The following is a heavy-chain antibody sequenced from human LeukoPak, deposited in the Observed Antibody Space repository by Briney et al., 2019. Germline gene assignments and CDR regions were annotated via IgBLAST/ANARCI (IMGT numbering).Heavy chain of an antibody. CDR3: ARDGQPSSGWRFVYYYYMDV. V-gene: IGHV3-21*01. J-gene: IGHJ6*03. Sequence: KPGGSLRLSCAASGFTFSSYSMNWVRQAPGKGLEWVSSISSSSSYIYYADSVKGRFTISRDNAKNSLYLQMNSLRAEDTAVYYCARDGQPSSGWRFVYYYYMDVWGKGTTVTVSS. CDR2: ISSSSSYI. CDR1: GFTFSSYS. D-gene: IGHD6-19*01.